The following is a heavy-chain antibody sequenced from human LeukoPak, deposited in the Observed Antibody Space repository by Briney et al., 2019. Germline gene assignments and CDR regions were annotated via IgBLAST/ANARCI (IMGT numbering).Heavy chain of an antibody. CDR1: GFTFSDYY. Sequence: PGGSLRLSCAASGFTFSDYYMSWIRQAPGKGREWVSYISSSGSTIYYADSVKGRSTISRDNAKNSLYLQMNSLRAEDTAVYYCARDRRGYSYAFDIWGQGTMVTVSS. CDR2: ISSSGSTI. D-gene: IGHD2-2*03. J-gene: IGHJ3*02. CDR3: ARDRRGYSYAFDI. V-gene: IGHV3-11*04.